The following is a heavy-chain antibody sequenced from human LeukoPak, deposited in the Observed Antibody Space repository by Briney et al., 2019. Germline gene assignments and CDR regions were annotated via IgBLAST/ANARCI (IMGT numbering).Heavy chain of an antibody. D-gene: IGHD6-13*01. J-gene: IGHJ4*02. CDR1: GYTFTGYF. V-gene: IGHV1-2*02. CDR2: INPNSGGT. CDR3: ARDRAYTSSWVDY. Sequence: ASVKVSCKASGYTFTGYFMHWVRQAPGQGLEWMGWINPNSGGTNYAQKFQDRVTMTRDTSISTAYMELSRLKSDDTAVYYCARDRAYTSSWVDYWGQGTLVTVSS.